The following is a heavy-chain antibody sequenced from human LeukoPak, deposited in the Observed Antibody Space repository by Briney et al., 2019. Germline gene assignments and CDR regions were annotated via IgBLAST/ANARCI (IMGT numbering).Heavy chain of an antibody. CDR2: ISSSSSYI. CDR1: GFTFSSYS. D-gene: IGHD6-13*01. V-gene: IGHV3-21*01. Sequence: GGSLRLSCAASGFTFSSYSMNWVRQAPGKGLEWVSSISSSSSYIYYADSVKGRFTISRDNSKNTLYLQMNSLRPEDTAVYYCAKDLMSSSWYADYWGQGTLVTVSS. J-gene: IGHJ4*02. CDR3: AKDLMSSSWYADY.